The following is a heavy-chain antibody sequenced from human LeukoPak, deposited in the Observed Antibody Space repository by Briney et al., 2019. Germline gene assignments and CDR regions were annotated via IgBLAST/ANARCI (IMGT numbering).Heavy chain of an antibody. V-gene: IGHV4-38-2*02. J-gene: IGHJ4*02. CDR2: IYHSGST. CDR1: GYSISSGYY. CDR3: AAYSGSYYPDDY. Sequence: PSETLSLTCTVSGYSISSGYYWGWIRQPPGKGLEWIGSIYHSGSTYYNPSLKSRVTISVDTSKNQFSLKLSSVTAADTAVYYCAAYSGSYYPDDYWGQGTLVTVSS. D-gene: IGHD1-26*01.